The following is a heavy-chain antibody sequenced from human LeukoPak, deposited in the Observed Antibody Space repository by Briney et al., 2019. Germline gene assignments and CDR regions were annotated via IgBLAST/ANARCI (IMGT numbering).Heavy chain of an antibody. CDR2: IKGDGSEK. CDR1: GFTFSSYW. V-gene: IGHV3-7*03. J-gene: IGHJ4*02. CDR3: AKGGSYRSQPYFDY. D-gene: IGHD3-16*02. Sequence: GGSLRLSCAASGFTFSSYWMTWVRQAPGKGLEWVGNIKGDGSEKYYVDSVKGRFTISRDNSKNTVYLQMNSLRAEDTAVYYCAKGGSYRSQPYFDYWGQGTPVTVSS.